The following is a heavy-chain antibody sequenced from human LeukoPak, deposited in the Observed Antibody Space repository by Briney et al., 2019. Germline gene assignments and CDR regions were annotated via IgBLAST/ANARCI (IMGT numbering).Heavy chain of an antibody. J-gene: IGHJ4*02. CDR3: ARYSSNWYVGD. CDR1: GFTFSSYS. Sequence: GGSLRLSCAASGFTFSSYSMNWVRQAPGKGLEWVSSISSSSSYIYYADSVKGRFTISRDNAKNSLYLQMNSLRAEDAAVYYCARYSSNWYVGDRGQGTLVTVSS. V-gene: IGHV3-21*01. D-gene: IGHD6-13*01. CDR2: ISSSSSYI.